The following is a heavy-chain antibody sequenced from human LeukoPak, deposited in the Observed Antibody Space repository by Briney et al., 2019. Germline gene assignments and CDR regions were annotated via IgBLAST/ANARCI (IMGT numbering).Heavy chain of an antibody. CDR1: GFILSDYY. CDR3: ARVWYSGSYPVDY. V-gene: IGHV3-11*01. Sequence: GGSLRLSCAVSGFILSDYYMNWIRQAPGKGLEWVAHISSSGSNIHYADSVKGRFTISRDNAKNSLYLQMNSLRAEDTAVYYCARVWYSGSYPVDYWGQGTLITVSS. D-gene: IGHD1-26*01. CDR2: ISSSGSNI. J-gene: IGHJ4*02.